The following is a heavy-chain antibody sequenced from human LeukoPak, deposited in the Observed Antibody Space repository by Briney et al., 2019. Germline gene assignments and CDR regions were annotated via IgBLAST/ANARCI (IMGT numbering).Heavy chain of an antibody. V-gene: IGHV4-4*02. D-gene: IGHD3-10*01. CDR1: GGSISSSNW. J-gene: IGHJ5*02. CDR3: ARTSLNYYGSGSYYLNWFDP. Sequence: SGTLSLTCAVSGGSISSSNWWSWVRQPPGKGLEWIGEIYHSGSTNYNPSLKSRVTISVGKSKNQFSLKLSSVTAADTAVYYCARTSLNYYGSGSYYLNWFDPWGQGTLVTVSS. CDR2: IYHSGST.